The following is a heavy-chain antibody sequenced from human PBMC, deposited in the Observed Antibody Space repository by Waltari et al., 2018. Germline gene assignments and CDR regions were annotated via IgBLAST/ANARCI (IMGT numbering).Heavy chain of an antibody. CDR2: IYYSGST. D-gene: IGHD4-17*01. J-gene: IGHJ3*02. CDR1: GGSISSYY. CDR3: AKIDYGDHGRPYAFDI. Sequence: QVQLQESGPGLVKPSETLSLTCTVSGGSISSYYWSWIRQPPGKGLEWIGYIYYSGSTNYNPSLKSRVTISVDTSKNQFSLKLSSVTAEDTAVYYCAKIDYGDHGRPYAFDIWGQGTMVTVSS. V-gene: IGHV4-59*01.